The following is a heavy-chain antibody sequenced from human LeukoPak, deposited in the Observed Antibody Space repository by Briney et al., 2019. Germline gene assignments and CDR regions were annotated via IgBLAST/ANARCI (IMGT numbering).Heavy chain of an antibody. D-gene: IGHD6-6*01. Sequence: SETLSLTCAVYGGSFSGYYWSWIRQPPGKGLEWIGEINHSGSTNYNPSLKSRVTISVDTSKNQFSLKLSSVTAADTAVYCCARRAARRHQNYYYYYGMDVWGQGTTVTVSS. V-gene: IGHV4-34*01. CDR2: INHSGST. CDR3: ARRAARRHQNYYYYYGMDV. J-gene: IGHJ6*02. CDR1: GGSFSGYY.